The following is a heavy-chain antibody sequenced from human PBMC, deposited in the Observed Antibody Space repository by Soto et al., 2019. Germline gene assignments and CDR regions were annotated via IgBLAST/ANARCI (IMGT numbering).Heavy chain of an antibody. Sequence: EVQVLESGGGLVQPGGSLRLSCAASGFTFSRNAMSWVRQAPGKGLEWVSGIIGSGALIYYADSVKGRFTISRDNSNNTLYLQMNTLRAEDTAVYYCAKNRDYDYDAFDVWGPGTVVTVSS. CDR1: GFTFSRNA. CDR2: IIGSGALI. V-gene: IGHV3-23*01. D-gene: IGHD3-16*01. J-gene: IGHJ3*01. CDR3: AKNRDYDYDAFDV.